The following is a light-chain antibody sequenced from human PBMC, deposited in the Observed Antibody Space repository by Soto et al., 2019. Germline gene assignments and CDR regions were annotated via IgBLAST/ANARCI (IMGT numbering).Light chain of an antibody. CDR2: GAY. J-gene: IGKJ2*02. CDR1: QSISNN. V-gene: IGKV3-15*01. Sequence: EIVMTQSPATLSVSPGERATLSCRASQSISNNLAWYQQKPGQAPRLLIYGAYTRATGIPARFSGSGSGTEFTLTLSSLQSEDFEVYYCQQYFSWPPSTFGQGTKLEIK. CDR3: QQYFSWPPST.